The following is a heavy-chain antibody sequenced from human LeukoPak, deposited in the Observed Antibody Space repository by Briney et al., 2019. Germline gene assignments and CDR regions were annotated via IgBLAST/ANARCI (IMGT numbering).Heavy chain of an antibody. CDR2: IYYSGST. Sequence: PSETLSLTCTVSGGSISSSSYYWGWIRQPPGKGLEWIGSIYYSGSTYYNPSLKSRVTISVDTSKNHFSLKLNSVTAADTAIYYCARDRKQWLRGPFDPWGQGTLVTVSS. D-gene: IGHD6-19*01. V-gene: IGHV4-39*07. CDR1: GGSISSSSYY. J-gene: IGHJ5*02. CDR3: ARDRKQWLRGPFDP.